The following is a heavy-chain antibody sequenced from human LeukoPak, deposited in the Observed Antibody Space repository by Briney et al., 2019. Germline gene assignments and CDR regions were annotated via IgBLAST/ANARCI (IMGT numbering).Heavy chain of an antibody. V-gene: IGHV4-34*01. CDR1: GGSFSGYY. D-gene: IGHD2-15*01. J-gene: IGHJ4*02. CDR3: ARGPRYLGRYCSGVSCYPDY. CDR2: INHSGST. Sequence: SETLSLTCAVYGGSFSGYYWSWIRQPPGKGLEWIGEINHSGSTNYNPSLKSRVTISVDTSKNQFSLKLSSVTAADTAVYYCARGPRYLGRYCSGVSCYPDYWGQGTLVTVSS.